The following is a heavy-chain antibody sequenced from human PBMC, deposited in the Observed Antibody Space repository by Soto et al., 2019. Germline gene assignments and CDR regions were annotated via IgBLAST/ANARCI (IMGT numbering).Heavy chain of an antibody. CDR1: GYTFTSYG. J-gene: IGHJ4*02. Sequence: QVQLVQSGAEVKKPGASVKVSCKASGYTFTSYGISWVRQAPGQGLEWMGWISAYNGNTNYAQKLQGRVTMTTDTPTRTAYRELRGLRSDDTAVYYCARDKGDGSGSYYGYWGQGTLVTVSS. CDR3: ARDKGDGSGSYYGY. D-gene: IGHD3-10*01. V-gene: IGHV1-18*01. CDR2: ISAYNGNT.